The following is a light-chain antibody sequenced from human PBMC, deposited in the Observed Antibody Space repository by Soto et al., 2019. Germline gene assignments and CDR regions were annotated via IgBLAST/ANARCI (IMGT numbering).Light chain of an antibody. J-gene: IGKJ4*01. Sequence: IVSLQSRTTLSLSPGTRATLYCRAIQSVSNLLAWFQQKPGQSPRLLIYDASNRATGIPARFSGSGSGTNFTLTISSLEPADFAANYCQQHSNWSPITFGGGTKVDIK. V-gene: IGKV3-11*01. CDR1: QSVSNL. CDR3: QQHSNWSPIT. CDR2: DAS.